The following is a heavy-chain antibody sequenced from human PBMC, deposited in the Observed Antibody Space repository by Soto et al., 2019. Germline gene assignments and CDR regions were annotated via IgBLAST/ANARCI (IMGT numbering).Heavy chain of an antibody. D-gene: IGHD3-3*01. CDR2: INHSGST. V-gene: IGHV4-34*01. CDR3: ARGRYYDFWSGYYLYYYGMDV. Sequence: KSSETLSLTCAVYGGSFSGYYWSWIRQPPGKGLEWIGEINHSGSTNYNPSLKSRVTISVDTSKNQFSLKLSSVTAADTAVYYCARGRYYDFWSGYYLYYYGMDVWGQGTTVTVSS. J-gene: IGHJ6*02. CDR1: GGSFSGYY.